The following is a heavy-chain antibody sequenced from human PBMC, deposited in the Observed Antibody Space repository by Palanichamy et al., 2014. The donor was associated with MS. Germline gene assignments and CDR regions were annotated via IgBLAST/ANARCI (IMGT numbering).Heavy chain of an antibody. Sequence: QVQLQESGPGLVKPSGTLSLTCAVSGDFISSRNWWTWVRQPPGQGLEWIGEIYHTGTTNYNPSLKSRVTISVDKSKNQFSLKLNSVTAADTAVYFCSGRTPLPAFGPWGQGTLVTVSS. CDR1: GDFISSRNW. CDR2: IYHTGTT. J-gene: IGHJ5*02. CDR3: SGRTPLPAFGP. V-gene: IGHV4-4*02. D-gene: IGHD1-14*01.